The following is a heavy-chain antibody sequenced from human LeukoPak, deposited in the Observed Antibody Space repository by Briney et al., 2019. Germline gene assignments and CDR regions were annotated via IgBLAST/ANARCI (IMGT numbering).Heavy chain of an antibody. D-gene: IGHD3-16*01. CDR2: INGDGSRI. CDR1: GFTFSSHW. Sequence: GGSLRLSCVASGFTFSSHWMHWVRQVPGKVLMWVSRINGDGSRIHYGDSVKGRFTISRDNAKNTLYLQMTSLRGDDTAIYFCARDALGGRTKFDSWGHGSLVTVSS. V-gene: IGHV3-74*01. J-gene: IGHJ4*01. CDR3: ARDALGGRTKFDS.